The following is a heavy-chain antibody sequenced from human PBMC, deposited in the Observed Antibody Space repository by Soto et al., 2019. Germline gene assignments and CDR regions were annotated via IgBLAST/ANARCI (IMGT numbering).Heavy chain of an antibody. Sequence: EVQLVESGGGLVQPGGSLRLSCAASGFTVSSNYMSWVRQAPGKGLEWVSVVYIGGNTYYAESVEDRFTISRDNFQNMLFLQMNGLRAGDRVVYYCGGSGGGGFDYWGQGTLVTVSS. CDR2: VYIGGNT. CDR1: GFTVSSNY. V-gene: IGHV3-66*01. D-gene: IGHD3-10*01. CDR3: GGSGGGGFDY. J-gene: IGHJ4*02.